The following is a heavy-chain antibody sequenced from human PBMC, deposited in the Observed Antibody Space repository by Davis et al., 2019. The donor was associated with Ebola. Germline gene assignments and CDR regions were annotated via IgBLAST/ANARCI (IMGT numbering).Heavy chain of an antibody. CDR2: ISSSSSTI. CDR3: AIVATRGRFDS. D-gene: IGHD3-10*01. Sequence: GESLKISCAASGFTFSSYSMNWVRQAPGKGLEWVSYISSSSSTIYYADSVKGRFTISRDNAKNSLFLLMNSLRDEDTAVYYCAIVATRGRFDSWGQGTLVTVSS. J-gene: IGHJ4*02. V-gene: IGHV3-48*02. CDR1: GFTFSSYS.